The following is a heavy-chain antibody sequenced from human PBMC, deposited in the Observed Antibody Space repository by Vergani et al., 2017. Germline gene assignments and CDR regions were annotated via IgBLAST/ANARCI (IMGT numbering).Heavy chain of an antibody. V-gene: IGHV4-39*01. D-gene: IGHD6-19*01. CDR2: IYYSGST. Sequence: QLQLQESGPGLVKPSETLSLTCTVSGGSISSRSYYWGWLRQPPGKGLEWVGNIYYSGSTYYNPSLKSRVTISVDTSKNQFSLKLSSVTAADTAVYYCAGERIAMAGLQVWGQGTLVTVSS. J-gene: IGHJ4*02. CDR3: AGERIAMAGLQV. CDR1: GGSISSRSYY.